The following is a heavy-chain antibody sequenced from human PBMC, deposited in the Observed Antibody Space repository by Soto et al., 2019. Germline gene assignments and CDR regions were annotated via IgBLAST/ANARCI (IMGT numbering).Heavy chain of an antibody. Sequence: ASVKVSCKASGYTFTSYGISWVRQAPGQGLEWMGWISAYNGNTNYAQKLQGRVTMTTDTSTSTAYMELRSLRSDDTAVYYCARDYDYKMYGDSFHYYYMDVWGKGTTVTVSS. D-gene: IGHD4-17*01. V-gene: IGHV1-18*01. CDR1: GYTFTSYG. CDR2: ISAYNGNT. CDR3: ARDYDYKMYGDSFHYYYMDV. J-gene: IGHJ6*03.